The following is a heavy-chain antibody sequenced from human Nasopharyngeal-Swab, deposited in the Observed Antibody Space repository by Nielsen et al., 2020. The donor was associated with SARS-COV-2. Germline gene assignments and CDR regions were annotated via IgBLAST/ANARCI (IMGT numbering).Heavy chain of an antibody. D-gene: IGHD6-19*01. V-gene: IGHV1-46*01. CDR1: GYTFTNYY. Sequence: ASVKVSCKASGYTFTNYYMHWVRQAPGQGLEWMGIISPSGDATGYAQQFQGRVAMTRDTSTSTVYMELSNLRSEDTAVYYCVRDQGAGVAVAGCLDYWGQGTLVTVSS. J-gene: IGHJ4*02. CDR3: VRDQGAGVAVAGCLDY. CDR2: ISPSGDAT.